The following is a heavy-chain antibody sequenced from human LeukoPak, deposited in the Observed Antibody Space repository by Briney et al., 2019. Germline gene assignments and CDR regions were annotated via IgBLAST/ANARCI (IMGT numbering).Heavy chain of an antibody. CDR3: ARDDYGDRAFYMDV. CDR1: GFTFSSYS. V-gene: IGHV3-21*01. Sequence: GGSLRLSXAASGFTFSSYSMNWVRQAPGEGLEWVSSISSSSSYIYYADSVKGRFTISRDNAKNSLYLQMNSLRAEDTAVYYCARDDYGDRAFYMDVWGKGTTVTVSS. CDR2: ISSSSSYI. D-gene: IGHD4-17*01. J-gene: IGHJ6*03.